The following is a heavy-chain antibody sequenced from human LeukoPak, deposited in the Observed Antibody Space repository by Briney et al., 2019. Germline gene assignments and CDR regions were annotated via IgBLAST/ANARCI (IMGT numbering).Heavy chain of an antibody. V-gene: IGHV3-7*05. CDR2: IKEDGSEK. CDR1: GFTFSSYG. CDR3: VRGGTSAY. D-gene: IGHD1-7*01. J-gene: IGHJ4*02. Sequence: GGSLRLSCSASGFTFSSYGMDWVRQTPEKGLEWVAKIKEDGSEKYYVDSVKGRFTISRDNAKNSLYLQMNSLRAEDTAVYYCVRGGTSAYWGRGTLVTVSS.